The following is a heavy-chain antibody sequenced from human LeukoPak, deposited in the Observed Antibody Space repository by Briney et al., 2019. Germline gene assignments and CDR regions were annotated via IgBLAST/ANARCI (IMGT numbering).Heavy chain of an antibody. J-gene: IGHJ4*02. CDR2: IYYSGRT. CDR1: GGYISSYY. V-gene: IGHV4-59*01. CDR3: ARVVVAPYGDYEDY. D-gene: IGHD4-17*01. Sequence: PSETLSLTCSVSGGYISSYYWSWIRQPPGKGVEWIVNIYYSGRTYYSPSLKSRVTISADTSKNQLSLKLSSVTAADTDVYYCARVVVAPYGDYEDYWGQGTLVTVSS.